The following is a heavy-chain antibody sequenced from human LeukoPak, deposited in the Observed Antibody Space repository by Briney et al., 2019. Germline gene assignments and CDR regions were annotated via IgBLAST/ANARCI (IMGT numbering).Heavy chain of an antibody. CDR1: GFTVSSNY. Sequence: GGSLRLSCAASGFTVSSNYMSWVRQAPGKGMEWVSVIYSGGSTYYADSVKGRFTISRDNSKNTLYLQMNSLRAEDTAVYYCARLSYYYYMDVWGKGTTVTVSS. V-gene: IGHV3-53*01. J-gene: IGHJ6*03. CDR2: IYSGGST. CDR3: ARLSYYYYMDV.